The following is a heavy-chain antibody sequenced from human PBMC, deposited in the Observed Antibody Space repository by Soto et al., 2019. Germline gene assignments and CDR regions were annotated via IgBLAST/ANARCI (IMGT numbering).Heavy chain of an antibody. CDR2: IYPGDSDT. CDR1: GYSFTSYW. V-gene: IGHV5-51*01. J-gene: IGHJ4*02. Sequence: GASLQLSCKCSGYSFTSYWIGWVRQMPGKGLEWMGIIYPGDSDTRYSPPFQGQVTISADKSISTAYLQWSSLKASDTAMYYCARLRTRNIAGSPIGYWGQGTLVTVSS. D-gene: IGHD6-13*01. CDR3: ARLRTRNIAGSPIGY.